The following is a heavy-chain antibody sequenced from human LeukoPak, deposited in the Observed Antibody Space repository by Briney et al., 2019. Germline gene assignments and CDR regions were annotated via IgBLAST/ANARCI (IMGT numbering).Heavy chain of an antibody. V-gene: IGHV1-2*02. CDR2: INPNSGDT. D-gene: IGHD2-8*01. J-gene: IGHJ4*02. CDR1: GYTFTGYY. Sequence: ASVKVSCKASGYTFTGYYIHWLRQAPGQGLEWMGLINPNSGDTKIAQKLQGRITVTRDTHIRTSYLSLSKLRDDDRDVYDCIMYASGTSFVDYWGQGTLVTVSS. CDR3: IMYASGTSFVDY.